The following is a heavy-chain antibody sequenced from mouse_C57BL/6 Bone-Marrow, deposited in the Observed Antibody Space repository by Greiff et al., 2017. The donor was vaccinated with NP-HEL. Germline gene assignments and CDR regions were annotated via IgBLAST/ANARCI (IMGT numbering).Heavy chain of an antibody. V-gene: IGHV14-4*01. CDR1: GLNIKDDY. CDR3: TTKSSAWFAY. CDR2: IDPENGDT. Sequence: VQLKESGAELVRPGASVKLSCTASGLNIKDDYMHWVKQRPEQGLEWIGWIDPENGDTEYASKFQGKATITADTSSNTAYLQLSSLTSEDTAVYYCTTKSSAWFAYWGQGTLVTVSA. J-gene: IGHJ3*01.